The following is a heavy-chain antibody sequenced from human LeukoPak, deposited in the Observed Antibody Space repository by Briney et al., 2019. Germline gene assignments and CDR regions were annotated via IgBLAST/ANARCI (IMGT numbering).Heavy chain of an antibody. CDR3: AGTYWADY. CDR1: GFTFSSYW. V-gene: IGHV3-74*01. J-gene: IGHJ4*02. CDR2: INNDGSST. D-gene: IGHD2-8*02. Sequence: QPGGSLRLSCAASGFTFSSYWMHWVRQAPGKGLVWVSRINNDGSSTNYTDSVKGRFTISRDNAKNTLYLQMNSLRADDTAVYYCAGTYWADYWGQGTLVTVSS.